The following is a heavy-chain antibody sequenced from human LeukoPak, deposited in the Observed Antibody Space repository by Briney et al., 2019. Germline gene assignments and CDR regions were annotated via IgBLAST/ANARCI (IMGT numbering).Heavy chain of an antibody. CDR2: INPNSGGT. J-gene: IGHJ4*02. CDR1: GYTFTGYY. CDR3: ARDLGSLWQWLVFDY. Sequence: ASVKASCKAAGYTFTGYYMHWVRQAPGQGLEWMGWINPNSGGTNYAQKFQGRVTMTRDTSISTAYMELSRLRSDDTAVYYCARDLGSLWQWLVFDYWGQGTLVTVST. D-gene: IGHD6-19*01. V-gene: IGHV1-2*02.